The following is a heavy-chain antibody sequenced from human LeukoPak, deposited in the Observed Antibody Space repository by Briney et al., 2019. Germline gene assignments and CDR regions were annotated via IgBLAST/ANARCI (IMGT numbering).Heavy chain of an antibody. CDR1: GITFRSYW. V-gene: IGHV3-7*01. CDR2: MKQDESEK. J-gene: IGHJ4*02. D-gene: IGHD5-12*01. Sequence: PGGSLRLSCAVSGITFRSYWMAWVRQAPGKGLEWVANMKQDESEKYYVDSVKGRFTISRDNAKNSLYLEMNSLRVKDTAVYDWARDLGHTGYDLYDYWGQGTLVTLSS. CDR3: ARDLGHTGYDLYDY.